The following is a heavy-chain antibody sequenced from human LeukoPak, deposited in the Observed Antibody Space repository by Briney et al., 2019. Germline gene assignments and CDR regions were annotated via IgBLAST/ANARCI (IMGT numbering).Heavy chain of an antibody. CDR2: ISAYNGNT. Sequence: GASVKVSCKASGYTFTSYGISCVRQAPGHGLEWMGRISAYNGNTNYAQKLQGRVTMTTDTSTITAYMELRSLRSDDTAVYYCARDLRITVSVAEKMNSGYWGQGTLVTVSS. J-gene: IGHJ4*02. V-gene: IGHV1-18*01. CDR3: ARDLRITVSVAEKMNSGY. D-gene: IGHD6-19*01. CDR1: GYTFTSYG.